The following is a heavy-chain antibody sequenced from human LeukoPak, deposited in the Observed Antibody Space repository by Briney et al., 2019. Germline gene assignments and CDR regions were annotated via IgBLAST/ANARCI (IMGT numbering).Heavy chain of an antibody. Sequence: SETLSLTCTVSGGSISSGGYYWSWIRQHPGKGLEWIGYIYYSGSTYYNPSLKSRVTISVDTSKNQFSLKLSSVTAEDTAVYYCARDGGYTSSWYVPGWVNNYYYGMDVWGQGTTVTVSS. V-gene: IGHV4-31*03. D-gene: IGHD6-13*01. CDR1: GGSISSGGYY. CDR2: IYYSGST. J-gene: IGHJ6*02. CDR3: ARDGGYTSSWYVPGWVNNYYYGMDV.